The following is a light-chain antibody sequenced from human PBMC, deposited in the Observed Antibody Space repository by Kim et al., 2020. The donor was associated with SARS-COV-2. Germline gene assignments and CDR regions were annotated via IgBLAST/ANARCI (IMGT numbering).Light chain of an antibody. V-gene: IGKV1-12*01. J-gene: IGKJ3*01. CDR2: AAS. Sequence: DIQMTQSPSSLSASVGDRVTITCRASHDVSTWLAWYQHKPGKAPKLLIYAASSLQSGAPPRFSGSGSGTDFTLTISSLLPEDFGTYFCQQSYITPFTFGPGTKVDIK. CDR3: QQSYITPFT. CDR1: HDVSTW.